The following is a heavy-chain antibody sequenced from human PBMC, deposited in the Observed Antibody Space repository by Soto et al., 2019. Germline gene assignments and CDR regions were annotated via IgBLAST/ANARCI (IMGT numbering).Heavy chain of an antibody. D-gene: IGHD3-22*01. CDR3: AKDVHYDSSGGLDY. CDR2: ISGGGGGT. V-gene: IGHV3-23*01. Sequence: GGSLRLSCTTSGFTFDNFAMSWVRQAPGRGLEWVSAISGGGGGTYYADSVKGRFIISRDNSKNTVYLQVNGLRTEDTAVYYCAKDVHYDSSGGLDYWGQGTLVTVSS. CDR1: GFTFDNFA. J-gene: IGHJ4*02.